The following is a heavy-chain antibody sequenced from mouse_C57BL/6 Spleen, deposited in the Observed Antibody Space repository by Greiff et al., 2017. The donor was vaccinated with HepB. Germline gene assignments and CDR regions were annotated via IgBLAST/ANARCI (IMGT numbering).Heavy chain of an antibody. J-gene: IGHJ3*01. D-gene: IGHD2-3*01. CDR1: GFTFSDYG. CDR2: ISNLAYSI. V-gene: IGHV5-15*01. CDR3: ARHDYDGLFAD. Sequence: DVKLVEFGGGLVQPGGSLKLSCAASGFTFSDYGMAWVRQAPRKGPEWVAFISNLAYSIYYADTVTGRFTIARENAKNTLYMEMSRLRSEDTAMYYCARHDYDGLFADWGQGTLVTVSA.